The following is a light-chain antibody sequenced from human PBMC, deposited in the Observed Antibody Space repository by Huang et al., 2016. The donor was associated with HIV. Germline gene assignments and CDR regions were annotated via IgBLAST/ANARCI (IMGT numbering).Light chain of an antibody. CDR1: QSISSNY. Sequence: EIVLTQSPATLSLSPGERATLSCRASQSISSNYLAWYQQKPGQAPRLLIYDTFNRATGIPDRVSGSGSGTDVALTISRLEPEDSAVYYCQQYGTSPPWTFGQGTKVEIK. J-gene: IGKJ1*01. CDR3: QQYGTSPPWT. CDR2: DTF. V-gene: IGKV3-20*01.